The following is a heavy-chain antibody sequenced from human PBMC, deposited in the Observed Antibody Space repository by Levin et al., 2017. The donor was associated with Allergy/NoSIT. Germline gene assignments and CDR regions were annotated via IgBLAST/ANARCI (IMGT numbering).Heavy chain of an antibody. D-gene: IGHD2-2*01. V-gene: IGHV3-30*18. CDR3: AKAYCSSTSCYLATAFDI. CDR2: ISYDGSNK. Sequence: GGSLRLSCAASGFTFSSYGMHWVRQAPGKGLEWVAVISYDGSNKYYADSVKGRFTISRDNSKNTLYLQMNSLRAEDTAVYYCAKAYCSSTSCYLATAFDIWGQGTMVTVSS. J-gene: IGHJ3*02. CDR1: GFTFSSYG.